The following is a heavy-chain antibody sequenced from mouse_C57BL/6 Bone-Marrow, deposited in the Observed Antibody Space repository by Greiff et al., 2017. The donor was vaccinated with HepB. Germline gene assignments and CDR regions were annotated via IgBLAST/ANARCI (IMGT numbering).Heavy chain of an antibody. J-gene: IGHJ3*01. CDR3: ARDYYGSSPFAY. CDR2: IDPSDSYT. V-gene: IGHV1-69*01. CDR1: GYTFTSYW. D-gene: IGHD1-1*01. Sequence: VQLKQPGAELVMPGASVKLSCKASGYTFTSYWMHWVKQRPGQGLEWIGEIDPSDSYTNYNQKFKGKSTLTVDKSSSTAYMQLSSLTSEDSAVYYCARDYYGSSPFAYWGQGTLVTVSA.